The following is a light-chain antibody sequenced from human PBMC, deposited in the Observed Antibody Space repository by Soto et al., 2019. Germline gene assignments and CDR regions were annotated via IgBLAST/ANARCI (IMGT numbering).Light chain of an antibody. CDR2: GAS. CDR3: QQYGSSPPIT. CDR1: QSVSSSY. J-gene: IGKJ5*01. V-gene: IGKV3-20*01. Sequence: EIVLTQSPGTLSLSPGERATLSCRASQSVSSSYLAWYQHKPGQAPRLLIYGASSRATGIPDRFSGSGSGTDLTLTISRLDPEDFAVYYCQQYGSSPPITFGQGTRRESK.